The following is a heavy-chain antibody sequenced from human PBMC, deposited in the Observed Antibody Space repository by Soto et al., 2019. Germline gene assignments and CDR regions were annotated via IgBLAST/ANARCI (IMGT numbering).Heavy chain of an antibody. CDR2: IYWDDDK. J-gene: IGHJ4*02. CDR1: GFSLSTSGVG. Sequence: QITLKESGPTLVKPTQTLTLTCTFSGFSLSTSGVGVGWIRQPPGKALEWLALIYWDDDKRYSPSLKSRLTITKDTSESQVVLTMTNMDPVDTATYCCVHTPPYYDYVWGSYRHSIYYFDYWGQGTLVTVSS. D-gene: IGHD3-16*02. V-gene: IGHV2-5*02. CDR3: VHTPPYYDYVWGSYRHSIYYFDY.